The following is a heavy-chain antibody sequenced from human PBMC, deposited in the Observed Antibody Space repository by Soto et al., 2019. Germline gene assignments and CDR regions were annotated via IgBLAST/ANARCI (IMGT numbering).Heavy chain of an antibody. CDR2: INHSGST. J-gene: IGHJ5*02. CDR1: GGSFSGYY. D-gene: IGHD1-1*01. V-gene: IGHV4-34*01. Sequence: SETLSLTCAVYGGSFSGYYWSWIRQPPGKGLEWIGEINHSGSTNYNPSLKSRVTISVDTSKNQLSLKLSSVTAADTAVCYCARYQGTHGFGPWGQGTLVTVSS. CDR3: ARYQGTHGFGP.